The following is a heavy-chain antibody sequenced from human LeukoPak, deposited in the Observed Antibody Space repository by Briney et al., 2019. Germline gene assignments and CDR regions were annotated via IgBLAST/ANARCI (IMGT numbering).Heavy chain of an antibody. CDR3: ARTAARRFDY. J-gene: IGHJ4*02. D-gene: IGHD6-6*01. Sequence: ASVKVSCKASGYTFPSYFMHWVRQAPGQGLEWMGIINPTGGSTAYAQKFQGRVTMTRDTSTSTVYMELSSLRSDDTAVYYCARTAARRFDYWGQGTLVTVSS. V-gene: IGHV1-46*01. CDR2: INPTGGST. CDR1: GYTFPSYF.